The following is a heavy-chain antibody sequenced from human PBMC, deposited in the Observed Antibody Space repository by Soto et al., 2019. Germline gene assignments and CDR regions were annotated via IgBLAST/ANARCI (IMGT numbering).Heavy chain of an antibody. CDR1: EFTFSTNW. D-gene: IGHD1-26*01. J-gene: IGHJ4*02. Sequence: PGGSLRLSCAASEFTFSTNWMHWVRQAPGKGLVWVSRISSDGSSTSYADSVKGRFTVSRDTAKNTLYLQMNSLTAEDTAVYYCAVIVRAANPLWGQGTRVTVSS. CDR3: AVIVRAANPL. CDR2: ISSDGSST. V-gene: IGHV3-74*01.